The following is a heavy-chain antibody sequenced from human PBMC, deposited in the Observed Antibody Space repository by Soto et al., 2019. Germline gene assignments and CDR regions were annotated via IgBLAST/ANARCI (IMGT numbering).Heavy chain of an antibody. D-gene: IGHD2-21*02. CDR2: INTSGST. CDR1: GGSISSYY. CDR3: ARDVVVTAYDAFDI. V-gene: IGHV4-4*07. J-gene: IGHJ3*02. Sequence: QVQLQESGPGLVKPSETLSLTCTVSGGSISSYYWSWIRQPAGKGLEWIGRINTSGSTNNNPSLKSRVTMSVDTSKNQFSRKLSSVTAADTAVYYCARDVVVTAYDAFDIWGRGTMVTVSS.